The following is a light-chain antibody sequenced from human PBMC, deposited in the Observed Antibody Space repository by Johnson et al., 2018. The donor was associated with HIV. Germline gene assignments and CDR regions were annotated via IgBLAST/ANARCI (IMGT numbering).Light chain of an antibody. CDR1: TSTLGNNY. V-gene: IGLV1-51*02. J-gene: IGLJ1*01. Sequence: QSVLTQPPSVSAAPGQKVTISCSGRTSTLGNNYVSWYQVLPGTAPKLLIYENNKRPSGIPDRFSASMSGTSATLDITGLQTGGEGDYYCGTWDSSLSAVFGTGTNVTVL. CDR2: ENN. CDR3: GTWDSSLSAV.